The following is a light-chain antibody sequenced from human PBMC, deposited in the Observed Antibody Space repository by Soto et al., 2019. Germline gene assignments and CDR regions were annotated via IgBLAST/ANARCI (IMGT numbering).Light chain of an antibody. CDR3: QQSYSFPRT. J-gene: IGKJ3*01. V-gene: IGKV1-39*01. Sequence: DTQLTQSPSSLSASVGDTVNITCWASQQIVTYLNWYQQKGGRAPKLLIYGASSLQSGVASRFSGSGRGAEFTLTISSLQPEDSAAYYCQQSYSFPRTFGPGTKVEIK. CDR2: GAS. CDR1: QQIVTY.